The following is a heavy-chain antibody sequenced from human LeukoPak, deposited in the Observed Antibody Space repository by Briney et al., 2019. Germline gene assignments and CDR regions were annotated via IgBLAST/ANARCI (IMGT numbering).Heavy chain of an antibody. D-gene: IGHD1-26*01. CDR2: IDSSGNTI. CDR1: GFTLRSYE. V-gene: IGHV3-48*03. Sequence: GGSLRLSCVASGFTLRSYEMNWVRQAPGKGLEWVSYIDSSGNTISYADSVKGRFTISRDNAKNLLYLQMNSLRAEDTAVYYCAREGSYRNWFDPWGQGTLVTVSS. CDR3: AREGSYRNWFDP. J-gene: IGHJ5*02.